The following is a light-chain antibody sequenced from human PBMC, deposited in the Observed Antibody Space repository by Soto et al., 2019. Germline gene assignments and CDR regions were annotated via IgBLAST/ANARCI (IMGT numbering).Light chain of an antibody. J-gene: IGLJ2*01. CDR1: SSDVGGYNY. V-gene: IGLV2-11*01. Sequence: SVLTQPRSVSGSPGQSVTISCTGTSSDVGGYNYVSWYQQHPGKAPKLMICDVSNRPSGVPDRFSGSRSGNTASLTISGLQAEDEADYYCCAYAGSYTLVFGGGTKVTV. CDR3: CAYAGSYTLV. CDR2: DVS.